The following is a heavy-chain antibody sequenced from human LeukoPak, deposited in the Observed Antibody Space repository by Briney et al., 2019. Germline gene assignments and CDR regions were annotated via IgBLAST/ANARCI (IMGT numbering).Heavy chain of an antibody. CDR2: IYYSGST. CDR1: GFSFSSYNMN. D-gene: IGHD3-10*01. Sequence: GSLRLSCAASGFSFSSYNMNWVRQPPGKGLEWIGSIYYSGSTYYNPSLKSRVTISVDTSKNQFSLKLSSVTAADTAVYYCARPVGSGSYYLAPFDYWGQGTLVTVSS. V-gene: IGHV4-39*01. CDR3: ARPVGSGSYYLAPFDY. J-gene: IGHJ4*02.